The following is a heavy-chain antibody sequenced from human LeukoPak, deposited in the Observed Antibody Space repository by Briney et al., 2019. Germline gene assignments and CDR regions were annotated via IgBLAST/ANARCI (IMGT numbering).Heavy chain of an antibody. D-gene: IGHD3-10*01. CDR2: IYTSGST. CDR3: ARGLWFGSYYDAFDI. CDR1: GGSISSYY. V-gene: IGHV4-4*07. J-gene: IGHJ3*02. Sequence: SETLSLTCTVSGGSISSYYWSWIRQPAGKGLEWIGRIYTSGSTNYNPSLKSRVTMSVDTSKNQFSLRLSSVTAADTAVYYCARGLWFGSYYDAFDIWSQGTMVTVSS.